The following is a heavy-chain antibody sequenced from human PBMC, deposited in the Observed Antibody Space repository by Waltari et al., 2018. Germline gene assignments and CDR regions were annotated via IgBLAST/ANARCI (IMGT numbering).Heavy chain of an antibody. D-gene: IGHD2-2*01. Sequence: EVQLVQSGAEVKKPGESLKISCKGSGYSFTSYWIGWVRQMPGKGLEWMGIIYPGDSDTRYSPSFQGQVTISADKSISTAYLQWSSLKASDTAMYYCAKLRSTFYYYYGMDVWGQGTTVTVSS. V-gene: IGHV5-51*01. CDR3: AKLRSTFYYYYGMDV. J-gene: IGHJ6*02. CDR2: IYPGDSDT. CDR1: GYSFTSYW.